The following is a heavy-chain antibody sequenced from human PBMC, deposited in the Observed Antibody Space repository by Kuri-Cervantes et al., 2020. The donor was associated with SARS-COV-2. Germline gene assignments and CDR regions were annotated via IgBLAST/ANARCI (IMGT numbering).Heavy chain of an antibody. CDR1: GYIFSNYG. Sequence: SVKVSCKASGYIFSNYGISWVRQAPGQGLEWMGEIIPILGIANYAQKFQGRVTITTDKSTSTAYMELSSLRAEDTAVYYCAKGQGAWELRFDYWGQGTLVTVSS. D-gene: IGHD1-26*01. CDR2: IIPILGIA. J-gene: IGHJ4*02. CDR3: AKGQGAWELRFDY. V-gene: IGHV1-69*10.